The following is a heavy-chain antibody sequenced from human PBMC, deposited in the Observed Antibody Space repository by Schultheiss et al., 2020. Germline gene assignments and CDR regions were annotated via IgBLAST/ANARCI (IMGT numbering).Heavy chain of an antibody. D-gene: IGHD7-27*01. CDR3: ASGAGDRDY. J-gene: IGHJ4*02. Sequence: LSLTCAVYGGSFSGYYWSWIRQPPGKGLEWIGEINHSGSTNYNPSLKSRVTISVDTSKNQFSLKLSSVTAADTAVYYCASGAGDRDYWGQGTLVTVSS. V-gene: IGHV4-34*01. CDR1: GGSFSGYY. CDR2: INHSGST.